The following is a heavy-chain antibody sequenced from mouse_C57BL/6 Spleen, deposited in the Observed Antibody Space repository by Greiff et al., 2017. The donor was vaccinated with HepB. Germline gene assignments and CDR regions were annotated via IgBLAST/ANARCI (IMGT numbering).Heavy chain of an antibody. D-gene: IGHD2-4*01. CDR2: IYPGDGDT. CDR1: GYAFSSYW. Sequence: QVQLQQSGAELVKPGASVKISCKASGYAFSSYWMNWVKQRPGKGLEWIGQIYPGDGDTNYNGKFKGQATLTADKSSSTAYMQLSSLTSEDSAVYFCARREVLRYDYEIAMDYWGQGTSVTVSS. CDR3: ARREVLRYDYEIAMDY. J-gene: IGHJ4*01. V-gene: IGHV1-80*01.